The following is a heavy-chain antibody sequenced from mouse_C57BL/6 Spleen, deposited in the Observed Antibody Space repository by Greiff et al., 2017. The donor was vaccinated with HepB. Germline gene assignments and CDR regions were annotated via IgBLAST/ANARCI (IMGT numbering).Heavy chain of an antibody. V-gene: IGHV5-17*01. CDR2: ISSGSSTI. Sequence: EVKLVESGGGLVKPGGSLKLSCAASGFTFSDYGMHWVRQAPEKGLEWVAYISSGSSTIYYADTVKGRFTISRDNAKNTLFLQMTSLSSEDTAMYYCAADYYGSSCGYWGQGTTLTVSS. CDR1: GFTFSDYG. CDR3: AADYYGSSCGY. J-gene: IGHJ2*01. D-gene: IGHD1-1*01.